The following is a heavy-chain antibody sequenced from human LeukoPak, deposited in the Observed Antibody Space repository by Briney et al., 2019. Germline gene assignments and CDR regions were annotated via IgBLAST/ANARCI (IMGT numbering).Heavy chain of an antibody. CDR3: ARDSGSYHFDY. D-gene: IGHD1-26*01. CDR2: IYYSGST. Sequence: SETLSLTCTVSGGSISSYYWSWIRQPPGKGQEWIGYIYYSGSTNYNPSLKSRVTISVDTSKNQFSLKLSSVTAADTAVYYCARDSGSYHFDYWGQGTLVTVSS. V-gene: IGHV4-59*01. J-gene: IGHJ4*02. CDR1: GGSISSYY.